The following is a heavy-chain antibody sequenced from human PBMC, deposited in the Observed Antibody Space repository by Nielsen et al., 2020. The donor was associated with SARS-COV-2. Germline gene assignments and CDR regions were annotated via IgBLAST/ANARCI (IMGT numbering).Heavy chain of an antibody. V-gene: IGHV3-48*03. D-gene: IGHD6-6*01. Sequence: GESLKISCEVSEFTVSRTYMSWVRQAPGKGLEWLSYINPRGSPIFYADSVRGRFTISRDNAKNSLYLEMTSLRAEDTGLYYCVKWVQLDLGYYYHGMDVWGQGTTVTVSS. CDR3: VKWVQLDLGYYYHGMDV. CDR2: INPRGSPI. J-gene: IGHJ6*02. CDR1: EFTVSRTY.